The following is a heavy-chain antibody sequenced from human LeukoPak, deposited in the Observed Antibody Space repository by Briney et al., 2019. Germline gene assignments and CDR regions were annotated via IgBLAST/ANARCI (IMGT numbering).Heavy chain of an antibody. CDR1: GYNLTNYY. D-gene: IGHD3-9*01. CDR3: GRGGALRYFEWFSAY. CDR2: MNPSGDTT. V-gene: IGHV1-46*01. Sequence: GASVKVSCKTSGYNLTNYYMHWVRQAPGHGLEWMGIMNPSGDTTTYAEKFQGRVTNNRDTSTSTVYMELSSLRSEDTAVYYCGRGGALRYFEWFSAYWGQGTLVTVSS. J-gene: IGHJ4*02.